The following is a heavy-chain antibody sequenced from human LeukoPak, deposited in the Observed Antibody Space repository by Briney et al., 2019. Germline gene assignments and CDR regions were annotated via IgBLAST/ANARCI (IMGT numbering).Heavy chain of an antibody. D-gene: IGHD2-15*01. CDR2: IIPIFGTA. CDR3: ARVVVAATEGYFDY. J-gene: IGHJ4*02. CDR1: VGTFSSYT. Sequence: ASVKVSCKASVGTFSSYTISWVRQAPRQGLEWMGRIIPIFGTANYAQKLQGRVTITTDESTSTAYMELSSLRSEDTAVYYCARVVVAATEGYFDYWGQGTLVTVSS. V-gene: IGHV1-69*05.